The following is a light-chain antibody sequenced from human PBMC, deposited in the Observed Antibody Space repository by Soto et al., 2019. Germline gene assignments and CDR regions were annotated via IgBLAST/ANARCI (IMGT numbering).Light chain of an antibody. Sequence: QSVLTQPPSVSGAPGQRVTISCTGCSSNIGAGCEVHWYQHLPGKAPKLLIYGNTNRPSGVPDRFSGSKSGTSASLDITGLQAEDEADYYCQSYDSSLSASYVFGGGTKV. CDR3: QSYDSSLSASYV. CDR2: GNT. J-gene: IGLJ1*01. CDR1: SSNIGAGCE. V-gene: IGLV1-40*01.